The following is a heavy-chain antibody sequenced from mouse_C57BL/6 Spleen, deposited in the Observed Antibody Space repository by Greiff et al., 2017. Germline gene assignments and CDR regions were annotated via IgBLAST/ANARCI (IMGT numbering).Heavy chain of an antibody. CDR2: IYPGSGST. CDR1: GYTFTSYW. J-gene: IGHJ4*01. CDR3: ARSLTGTSYAMDY. V-gene: IGHV1-55*01. Sequence: QVQLQQPGAELVKPGASVKMSCKASGYTFTSYWITWVKQRPGQGLEWIGDIYPGSGSTNYNEKFKSKATLTVDTSSSTAYMQLSSLTSEDSAVYCCARSLTGTSYAMDYWGQGTSVTVSS. D-gene: IGHD4-1*01.